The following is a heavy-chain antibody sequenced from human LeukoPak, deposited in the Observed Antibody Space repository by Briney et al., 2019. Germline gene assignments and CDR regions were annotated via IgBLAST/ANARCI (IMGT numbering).Heavy chain of an antibody. CDR1: GGSISSSSYY. D-gene: IGHD3-9*01. CDR3: ARSELRYFDKHYYHYIDV. CDR2: ITSSASAI. J-gene: IGHJ6*03. Sequence: KPSETLSLTCTVSGGSISSSSYYWGWIPQPPGKGLEWVSYITSSASAIYYADSVKGRFTISRDNAKNSLYLQMNSLTADDTAVYYCARSELRYFDKHYYHYIDVWGKGTTVTVSS. V-gene: IGHV3-11*04.